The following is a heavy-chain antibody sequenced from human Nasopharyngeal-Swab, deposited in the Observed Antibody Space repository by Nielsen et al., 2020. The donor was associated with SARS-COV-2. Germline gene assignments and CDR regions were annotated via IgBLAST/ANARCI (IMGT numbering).Heavy chain of an antibody. CDR2: ITSSSSYI. V-gene: IGHV3-21*01. D-gene: IGHD3-3*01. Sequence: GESLKISCAASGFTFSSYSMNWVRQAPGKGLEWVSSITSSSSYIYYADSVKGRFTISRDNAKNSLYLQMNSLRAEDTAVYYCASVVQGSTIFGVVIIPYYYYGMDVWGQGTTVTVSS. CDR1: GFTFSSYS. CDR3: ASVVQGSTIFGVVIIPYYYYGMDV. J-gene: IGHJ6*02.